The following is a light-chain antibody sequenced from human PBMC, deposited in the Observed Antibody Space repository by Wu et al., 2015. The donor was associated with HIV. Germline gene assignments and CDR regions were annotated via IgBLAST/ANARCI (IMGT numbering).Light chain of an antibody. CDR1: QSVTNNY. J-gene: IGKJ5*01. V-gene: IGKV3-20*01. CDR3: QQYVTSIT. Sequence: EIVLTQSPGTLSLSPGERATLSCRASQSVTNNYLAWYQQKPGQAPRVLIYGASSRATGIPDRFSGGGSGTDFSLTISRLEPEDFAAYYCQQYVTSITFGQGTRLEIK. CDR2: GAS.